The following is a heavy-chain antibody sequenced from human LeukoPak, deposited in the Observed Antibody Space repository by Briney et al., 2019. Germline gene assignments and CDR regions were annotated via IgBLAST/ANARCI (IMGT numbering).Heavy chain of an antibody. CDR3: PKTHPSYCSVGSCYGREFDY. Sequence: GGSLRLSCAASGFTFSSYCMSWVRQAPGKGLEWVSEISGSGGSTYYADSVKGRVTISRDNSKNTLYLQMNSLRAEDTAVYYWPKTHPSYCSVGSCYGREFDYWGQGTLVTVSS. J-gene: IGHJ4*02. V-gene: IGHV3-23*01. D-gene: IGHD2-15*01. CDR2: ISGSGGST. CDR1: GFTFSSYC.